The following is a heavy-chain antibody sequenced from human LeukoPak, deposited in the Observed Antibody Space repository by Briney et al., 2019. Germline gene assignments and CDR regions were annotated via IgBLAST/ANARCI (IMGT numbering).Heavy chain of an antibody. CDR1: GFTFSSYA. Sequence: GGSLSLSCAASGFTFSSYAMSWVRQAPGKGLEWVSAISGSSGSTYYADSVKGRFTISRDNSKNTLYLQMNSLRAEDTAVYYCAKGSSRWLQIWDYWGQGTLVTVSS. J-gene: IGHJ4*02. CDR2: ISGSSGST. D-gene: IGHD5-24*01. CDR3: AKGSSRWLQIWDY. V-gene: IGHV3-23*01.